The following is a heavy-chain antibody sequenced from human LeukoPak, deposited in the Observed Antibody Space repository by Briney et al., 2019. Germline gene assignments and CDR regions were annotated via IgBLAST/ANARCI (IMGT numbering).Heavy chain of an antibody. Sequence: GGSLRLSCAASGFTFSYSGIHWVRQAPGKGLEWVATISYDGSNKYYADSVKGRFTISRDNSKNTLYLQMSSLRAEDTAVYYCAKSSCRGDCYSDYWGQGTLVTVSP. V-gene: IGHV3-30*18. D-gene: IGHD2-21*02. CDR1: GFTFSYSG. CDR3: AKSSCRGDCYSDY. CDR2: ISYDGSNK. J-gene: IGHJ4*02.